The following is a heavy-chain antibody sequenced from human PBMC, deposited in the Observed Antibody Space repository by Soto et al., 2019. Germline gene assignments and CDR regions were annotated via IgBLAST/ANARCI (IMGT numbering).Heavy chain of an antibody. V-gene: IGHV1-69*13. D-gene: IGHD1-26*01. CDR3: ARDSNGYGSYTPSYYGMDV. CDR1: GGTFSSYA. Sequence: GASVKVSCKASGGTFSSYAISWVRQAPGQGLEWMGGIIPIFGTANYAQKFQGRVTITADESTSTAYMELSSLRSEDTAVYYCARDSNGYGSYTPSYYGMDVWGQGTTVTDSS. J-gene: IGHJ6*02. CDR2: IIPIFGTA.